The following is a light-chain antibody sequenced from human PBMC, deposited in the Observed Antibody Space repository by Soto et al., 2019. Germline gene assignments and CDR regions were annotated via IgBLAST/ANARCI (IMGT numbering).Light chain of an antibody. CDR1: TGDVGGYNY. CDR2: EVT. Sequence: SALDQPASVSGSPGQSITVSCPGTTGDVGGYNYVSWYQQHPGKAPKLIIYEVTNRPSGVSNRFSASKSGNTASLTVSGLQAEDEADYYCSSYEGTDNLYFCGTGTKV. CDR3: SSYEGTDNLYF. J-gene: IGLJ1*01. V-gene: IGLV2-14*01.